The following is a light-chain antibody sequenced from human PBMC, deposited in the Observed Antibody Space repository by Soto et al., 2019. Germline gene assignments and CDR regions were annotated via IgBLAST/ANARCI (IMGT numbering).Light chain of an antibody. V-gene: IGKV3-15*01. CDR1: QSVSSN. CDR3: QQSDSTPWT. J-gene: IGKJ1*01. CDR2: AAS. Sequence: EIVMTQSPATLSVSPGERATLSCRASQSVSSNLAWYQQKPGQAPRLPMYAASYVQTGAPSRFSGSGSGTDFTLTITSLQPEDSATYYCQQSDSTPWTFGQGTKVDTK.